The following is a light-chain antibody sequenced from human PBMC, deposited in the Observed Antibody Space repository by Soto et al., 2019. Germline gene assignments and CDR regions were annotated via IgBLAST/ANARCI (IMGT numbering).Light chain of an antibody. CDR2: GAS. CDR1: QTVSTH. CDR3: QQRRYSLT. J-gene: IGKJ4*01. V-gene: IGKV3-15*01. Sequence: EVVMTQSPATLSVSPGDRVTFSCRASQTVSTHVAWYQQKPGQPPRLLIYGASTRATGVPARFSGGGSGTEFTLTINSLESADFAVYYCQQRRYSLTFGGGTKVEIK.